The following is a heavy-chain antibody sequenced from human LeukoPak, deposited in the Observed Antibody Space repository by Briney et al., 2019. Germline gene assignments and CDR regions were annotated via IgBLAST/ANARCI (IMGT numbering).Heavy chain of an antibody. J-gene: IGHJ4*02. D-gene: IGHD2-2*01. CDR3: ATGGGCSSTSCYAETFDY. CDR1: GGTFSSYA. CDR2: IIPIFGTA. Sequence: GASVKVSCKASGGTFSSYAISWVRQAPGQGLEWVGRIIPIFGTANYAQKFQGRVTITADKSTSTAYMELSSLRSEDTAVYYCATGGGCSSTSCYAETFDYWGQGTLVAVSS. V-gene: IGHV1-69*06.